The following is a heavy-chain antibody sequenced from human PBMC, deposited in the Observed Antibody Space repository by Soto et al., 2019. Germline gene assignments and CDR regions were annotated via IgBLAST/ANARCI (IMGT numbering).Heavy chain of an antibody. CDR1: GGSVSVYY. CDR3: GRGVGSSHPQC. J-gene: IGHJ4*02. Sequence: SETLSLTCTISGGSVSVYYWSWIRQSTGQGLEWIGYIYASGSPYYNPSLRSRVTISADTSKNQISLKLTSPTAADTAVYYCGRGVGSSHPQCWDRGPRVIVSS. V-gene: IGHV4-59*02. CDR2: IYASGSP. D-gene: IGHD1-26*01.